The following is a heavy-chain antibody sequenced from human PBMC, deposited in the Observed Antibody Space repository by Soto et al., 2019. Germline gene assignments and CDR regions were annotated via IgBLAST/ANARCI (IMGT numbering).Heavy chain of an antibody. J-gene: IGHJ4*02. V-gene: IGHV4-4*07. CDR2: IYSSGST. CDR1: GGSISGYY. D-gene: IGHD3-10*01. CDR3: VRGGYYGSGSYYTLLDY. Sequence: XETLSLTCTVTGGSISGYYWSGMRQPSGKGLEWIGRIYSSGSTNYNPSLKSRVTMSVDTSKKQFSLKLTSVTAADTAVYYCVRGGYYGSGSYYTLLDYWGQGTLVTVSS.